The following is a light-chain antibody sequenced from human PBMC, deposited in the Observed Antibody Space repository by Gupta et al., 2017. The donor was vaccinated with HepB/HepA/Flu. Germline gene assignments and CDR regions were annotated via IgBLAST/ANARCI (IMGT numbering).Light chain of an antibody. J-gene: IGLJ2*01. CDR1: SSDVGGYNY. V-gene: IGLV2-11*01. CDR3: CSYAGSYTSPVV. Sequence: RAVTISCTGTSSDVGGYNYVSWYQQHPGKAPKLMIYDVSKRPSGVPDRFSGSKSGNTASLTISGLQAEDEADYYCCSYAGSYTSPVVFGGGTKLTVL. CDR2: DVS.